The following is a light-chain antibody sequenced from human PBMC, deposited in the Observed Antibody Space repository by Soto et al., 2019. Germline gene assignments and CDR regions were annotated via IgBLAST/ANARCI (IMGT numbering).Light chain of an antibody. CDR3: VQSTQLPPT. CDR2: EVS. J-gene: IGKJ5*01. V-gene: IGKV2D-29*02. CDR1: QSLLHITGETF. Sequence: DVVMTQTPLSLSVAPEQPASTSCKSSQSLLHITGETFLFWYLQKPGQSPQLLIYEVSTRVSGVPDRFSGSGSGTDFTLEISRVETDDVGIYYCVQSTQLPPTFGQGTRLEIK.